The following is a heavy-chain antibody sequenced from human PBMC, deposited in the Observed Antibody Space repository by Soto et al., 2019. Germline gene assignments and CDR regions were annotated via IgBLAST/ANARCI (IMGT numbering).Heavy chain of an antibody. Sequence: QVQLQESGPGLVKPSETLSLTCTVSGGSISSYYWSWIRQPPGKGLEWIGYIYYSGSTNYNPSLKSRVTISVDTSKNQFSLKLSSVTAADTAVYYCARGATMVRGHDAFDIWGQGTMVTVSS. CDR2: IYYSGST. CDR3: ARGATMVRGHDAFDI. D-gene: IGHD3-10*01. CDR1: GGSISSYY. J-gene: IGHJ3*02. V-gene: IGHV4-59*01.